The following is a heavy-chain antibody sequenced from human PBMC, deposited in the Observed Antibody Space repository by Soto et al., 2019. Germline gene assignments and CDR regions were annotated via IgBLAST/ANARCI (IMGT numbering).Heavy chain of an antibody. CDR1: GGSISYYY. D-gene: IGHD6-13*01. V-gene: IGHV4-59*08. Sequence: SDTLSLTCTVSGGSISYYYWSWIRQPPGKGLEWIAYIYYSGSTNYNPSLKSRVTISVDTSKNQFSLKLSSVTAADTAVYYCARSPISPIPRLAAAPFDYWGQGTLVTIS. CDR2: IYYSGST. J-gene: IGHJ4*02. CDR3: ARSPISPIPRLAAAPFDY.